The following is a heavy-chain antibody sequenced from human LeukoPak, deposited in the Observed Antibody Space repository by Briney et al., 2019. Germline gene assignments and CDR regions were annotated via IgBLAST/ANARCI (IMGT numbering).Heavy chain of an antibody. V-gene: IGHV3-30-3*01. J-gene: IGHJ4*02. CDR1: GFTFSDYA. D-gene: IGHD1-7*01. CDR2: ISKDGSDK. CDR3: ARDYWWNYDY. Sequence: GGSLRLSCAASGFTFSDYAMHWVPQAPGKGLEWVAVISKDGSDKYYPGSVRGRFTISRNNSKNTIYLQMDSLRAEDTAIYYCARDYWWNYDYWGQGTLVTVSS.